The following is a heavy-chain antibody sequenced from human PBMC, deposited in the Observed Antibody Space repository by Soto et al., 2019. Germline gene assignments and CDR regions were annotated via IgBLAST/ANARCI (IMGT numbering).Heavy chain of an antibody. CDR2: TYYRSKWYN. J-gene: IGHJ5*01. Sequence: PSQTLSLTCAISGDSVSSNSPTWDWIRQSPSRGLEWLGRTYYRSKWYNDYAVSVKSRITINPDTSNNQLSLQLNSVTPDDTVVYCCASLIGNSWLDSWGQGTLVTVTS. CDR3: ASLIGNSWLDS. V-gene: IGHV6-1*01. CDR1: GDSVSSNSPT. D-gene: IGHD3-16*01.